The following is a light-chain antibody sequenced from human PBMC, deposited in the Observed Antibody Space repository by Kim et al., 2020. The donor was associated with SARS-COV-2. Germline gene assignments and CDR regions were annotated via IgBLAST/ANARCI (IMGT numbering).Light chain of an antibody. CDR2: DAS. CDR1: RSVNTH. Sequence: EIVLTQSPATLSLSPGARATTSCRASRSVNTHLAWFPQKPGQAPRLLMYDASDRATGMPARFSGSGSGTDFTLTISSLEPGDLAVYFCQQRSRWPWTFGEGTKVGI. J-gene: IGKJ1*01. V-gene: IGKV3-11*01. CDR3: QQRSRWPWT.